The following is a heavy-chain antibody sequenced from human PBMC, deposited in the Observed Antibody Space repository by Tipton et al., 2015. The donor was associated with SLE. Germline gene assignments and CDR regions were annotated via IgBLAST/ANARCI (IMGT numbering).Heavy chain of an antibody. D-gene: IGHD3-16*02. V-gene: IGHV4-38-2*02. CDR1: GYSISSGYY. J-gene: IGHJ6*02. Sequence: TLSLTCAVSGYSISSGYYWGWIRQPPGKGLEWIGRIYHSGSTYYNPSLKSRVTISVDTSKNQFSLKLSSVTAADTAVYYCARDLDYIWGSYRPGNGMDVWGQGTTVTVSS. CDR3: ARDLDYIWGSYRPGNGMDV. CDR2: IYHSGST.